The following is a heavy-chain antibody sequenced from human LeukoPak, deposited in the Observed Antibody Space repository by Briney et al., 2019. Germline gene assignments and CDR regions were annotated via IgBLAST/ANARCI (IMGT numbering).Heavy chain of an antibody. J-gene: IGHJ4*02. CDR1: GFTFSSYW. V-gene: IGHV3-7*01. CDR2: IKDDGSEK. D-gene: IGHD3-22*01. CDR3: ARNPGYYDSSGYNFDY. Sequence: GGSLRLSCVGSGFTFSSYWMTWVRQAPGKGLEWVANIKDDGSEKYSVDSVKGRFTISRDNAKNSLYLQMNSLRAEDTAVYYCARNPGYYDSSGYNFDYWGQGTLVTVSS.